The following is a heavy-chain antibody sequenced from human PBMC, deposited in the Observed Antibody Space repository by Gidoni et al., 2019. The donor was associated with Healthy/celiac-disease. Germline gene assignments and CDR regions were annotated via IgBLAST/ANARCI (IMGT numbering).Heavy chain of an antibody. D-gene: IGHD4-17*01. Sequence: EVQLLESGGGLVQPGGSLRLSCAAPGFTFSSYAMSRVRQAPGTGLEWVSAISGSGGSTYYADSVKGRFTISRDNSKNTLYLQMNSLRAEDTAVYYCAALASVRLAHEDYWGQGTLVTVSS. J-gene: IGHJ4*02. V-gene: IGHV3-23*01. CDR1: GFTFSSYA. CDR2: ISGSGGST. CDR3: AALASVRLAHEDY.